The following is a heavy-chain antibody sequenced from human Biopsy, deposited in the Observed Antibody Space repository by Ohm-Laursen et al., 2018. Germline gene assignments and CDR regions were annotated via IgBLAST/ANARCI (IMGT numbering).Heavy chain of an antibody. CDR1: GFTFSTYA. CDR3: ARGKYKDFSTGLPRPYHYTLDF. D-gene: IGHD3-22*01. J-gene: IGHJ6*02. CDR2: ITSSGAST. Sequence: GSLRLSCAASGFTFSTYAMSWVRQAPGKGLEWVSSITSSGASTDFADSVKGRFTISRDNTNNSLYLQMTSLRPEDTAVFYCARGKYKDFSTGLPRPYHYTLDFWGPGTTVTVSS. V-gene: IGHV3-23*01.